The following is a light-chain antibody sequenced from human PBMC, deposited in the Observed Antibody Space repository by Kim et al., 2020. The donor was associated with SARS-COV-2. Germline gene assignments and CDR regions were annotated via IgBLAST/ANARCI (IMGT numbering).Light chain of an antibody. Sequence: ASAGDRVTITCQESQSISSALDWDQQRPGKSPKLLIYGGCSGESGVPSRFSGSGSGTDFTLANSSRQPEDFATDCCQQFNNYPLTVGGGTKVDI. CDR3: QQFNNYPLT. CDR1: QSISSA. CDR2: GGC. J-gene: IGKJ4*01. V-gene: IGKV1D-13*01.